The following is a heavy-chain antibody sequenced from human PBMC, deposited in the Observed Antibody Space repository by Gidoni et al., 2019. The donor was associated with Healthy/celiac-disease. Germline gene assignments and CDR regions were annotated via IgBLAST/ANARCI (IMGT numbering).Heavy chain of an antibody. D-gene: IGHD5-18*01. CDR1: GGSISSGSYY. J-gene: IGHJ4*02. CDR3: AREGDTAMALYYFDY. CDR2: IYTSGST. Sequence: QVQLQESGPGLVKPSQTLSLTCTVSGGSISSGSYYWSWIRQPAGKGLEWIGRIYTSGSTNYNPSLKSRVTISVDTSKNQFSLKLSSVTAADTAVYYCAREGDTAMALYYFDYWGQGTLVTVSS. V-gene: IGHV4-61*02.